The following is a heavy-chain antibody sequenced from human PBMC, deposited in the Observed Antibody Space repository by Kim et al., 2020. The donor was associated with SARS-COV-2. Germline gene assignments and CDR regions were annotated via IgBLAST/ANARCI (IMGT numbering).Heavy chain of an antibody. D-gene: IGHD1-7*01. CDR3: ATGTSRGWFDP. Sequence: NYNPSLKSRVTISVDTYKNQFSLKLSSVTAADTAVYYCATGTSRGWFDPWGQGTLVTVSS. J-gene: IGHJ5*02. V-gene: IGHV4-34*01.